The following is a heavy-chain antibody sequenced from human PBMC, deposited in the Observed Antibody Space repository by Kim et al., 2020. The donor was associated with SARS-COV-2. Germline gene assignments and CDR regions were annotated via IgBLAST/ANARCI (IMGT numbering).Heavy chain of an antibody. D-gene: IGHD4-17*01. CDR3: ASLLRRDYYYYMDV. Sequence: TPSLKSRVTISVDTSKNQFSLKLSSVTAADTAVYYCASLLRRDYYYYMDVWGKGTTVTVSS. V-gene: IGHV4-59*01. J-gene: IGHJ6*03.